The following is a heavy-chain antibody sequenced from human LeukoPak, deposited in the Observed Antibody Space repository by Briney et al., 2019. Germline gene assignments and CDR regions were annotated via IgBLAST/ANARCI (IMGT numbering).Heavy chain of an antibody. D-gene: IGHD3-22*01. J-gene: IGHJ4*02. CDR3: ARSQYYYDSSGYYDFDY. Sequence: GGSLRLSCAASGFTFDDFAMHWVRQAPGKGLEWVSGIDWNSGNIAYADSVKGRFTISRDNAKYSLYLEMNSLRAEDTAVYYCARSQYYYDSSGYYDFDYWGQGTLVTVSS. CDR1: GFTFDDFA. V-gene: IGHV3-9*01. CDR2: IDWNSGNI.